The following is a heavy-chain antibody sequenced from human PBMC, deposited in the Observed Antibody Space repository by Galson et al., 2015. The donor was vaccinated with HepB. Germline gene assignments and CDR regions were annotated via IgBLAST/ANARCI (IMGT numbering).Heavy chain of an antibody. CDR1: GFTFSSYA. V-gene: IGHV3-23*01. CDR2: ISGSGGST. D-gene: IGHD3-10*01. CDR3: AKRHGSGSYYSGYWYFDL. J-gene: IGHJ2*01. Sequence: SLRLSCAASGFTFSSYAMRWVRQAPGRGLEWVSAISGSGGSTYYADSVKGRFTISRDNSKNTLYLQMNSLRAEDTAVYYCAKRHGSGSYYSGYWYFDLWGRGTLVTVSS.